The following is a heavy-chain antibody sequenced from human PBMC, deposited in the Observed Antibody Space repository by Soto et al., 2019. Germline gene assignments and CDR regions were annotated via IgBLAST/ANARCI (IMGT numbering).Heavy chain of an antibody. D-gene: IGHD2-8*02. CDR1: GGSFSGYY. CDR3: ARDKITGLFDY. V-gene: IGHV4-34*01. CDR2: INHSGST. J-gene: IGHJ4*02. Sequence: QVQLQQWGAGLLKPSETLSLTCAVYGGSFSGYYWTGIRQPPGTGLEWIGEINHSGSTNYNPSLKXXVTISVDTSKNQFSLKLTSVTAADTAVYYCARDKITGLFDYWGQGTLVTVSS.